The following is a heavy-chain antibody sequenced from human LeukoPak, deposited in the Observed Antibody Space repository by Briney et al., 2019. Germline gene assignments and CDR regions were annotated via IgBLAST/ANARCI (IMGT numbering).Heavy chain of an antibody. CDR2: ISWDGGKI. J-gene: IGHJ6*03. Sequence: SGRSLRLSCAASGFTFDDYGMHWVRQAPGKGLEWVSGISWDGGKINYADSVKGRFTISRDNAKNSLYLQMNSLRDEDTAIYYCAKDTWCYSTAQGSGFYYYMDVWGKGTTVIVSS. D-gene: IGHD4/OR15-4a*01. CDR1: GFTFDDYG. V-gene: IGHV3-9*01. CDR3: AKDTWCYSTAQGSGFYYYMDV.